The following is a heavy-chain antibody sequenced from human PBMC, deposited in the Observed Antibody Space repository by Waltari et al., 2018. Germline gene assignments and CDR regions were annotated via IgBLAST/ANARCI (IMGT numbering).Heavy chain of an antibody. Sequence: EVQLVQSGAEVKKPGESLTISCQGSGYRFNNYWIAWVRQMPGQGLEWMGIIYPGDSDTRDSPSFQGQVTISADKSTTTAYLQWSSLKASDTAMYYCARLAGGYFVGPFYYFDYWGQGTLVSVSS. CDR1: GYRFNNYW. V-gene: IGHV5-51*01. J-gene: IGHJ4*02. CDR3: ARLAGGYFVGPFYYFDY. CDR2: IYPGDSDT. D-gene: IGHD2-21*02.